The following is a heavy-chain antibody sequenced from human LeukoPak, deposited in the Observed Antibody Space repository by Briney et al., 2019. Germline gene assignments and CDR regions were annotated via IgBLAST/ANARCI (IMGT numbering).Heavy chain of an antibody. D-gene: IGHD3-10*01. J-gene: IGHJ6*02. CDR1: GGTFSSYA. Sequence: SVKVSCKASGGTFSSYAISWVRQAPGQGLEWMGGIIPIFGTANYAQKFQGRVTITADESTSTAYMELSSLRSEDTAVYYCARDHLYYGSGSYYTNYGMDVWGQGTTVTVSS. CDR2: IIPIFGTA. CDR3: ARDHLYYGSGSYYTNYGMDV. V-gene: IGHV1-69*13.